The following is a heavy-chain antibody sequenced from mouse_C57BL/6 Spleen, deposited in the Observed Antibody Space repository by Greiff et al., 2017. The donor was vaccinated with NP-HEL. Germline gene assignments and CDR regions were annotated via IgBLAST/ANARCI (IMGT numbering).Heavy chain of an antibody. CDR3: ARRGLRQGYYAMED. Sequence: QVQLKESGAELVRPGTSVKVSCKASGYAFTNYLIEWVKQRPGQGLEWIGVINPGSGGTNYNEKFKGKATLTADKSSSTAYMQLSSLTSEDSAVYFCARRGLRQGYYAMEDWGQGTSVTVAS. V-gene: IGHV1-54*01. J-gene: IGHJ4*01. CDR2: INPGSGGT. D-gene: IGHD2-4*01. CDR1: GYAFTNYL.